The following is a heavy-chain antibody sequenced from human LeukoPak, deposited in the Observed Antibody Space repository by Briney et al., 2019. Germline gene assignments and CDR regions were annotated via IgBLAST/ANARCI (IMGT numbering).Heavy chain of an antibody. D-gene: IGHD3-10*01. CDR2: FYISGST. J-gene: IGHJ4*02. CDR1: GTSISSGLHY. Sequence: SQTLSLTCTVSGTSISSGLHYWSWIRQSAGKGLEWIGRFYISGSTDYNPALKSRVTISVDTSRNQISLSLTSVTAADTAVYYCARDGGYYGSGSYLLHWGQGILVTVSS. CDR3: ARDGGYYGSGSYLLH. V-gene: IGHV4-61*02.